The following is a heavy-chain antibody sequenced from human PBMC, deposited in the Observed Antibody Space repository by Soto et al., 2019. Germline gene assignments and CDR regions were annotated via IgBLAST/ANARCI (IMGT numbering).Heavy chain of an antibody. CDR1: GFTFSDYD. V-gene: IGHV3-13*05. CDR2: IGAARYP. J-gene: IGHJ6*02. CDR3: ARAYSGRLPRRADYYYALDV. Sequence: EVQLVESGGCSVQPGGSLRLSCTASGFTFSDYDMHWVRQGSGKGLEWVSTIGAARYPYYTGSVKGRFTISRENARNSMFLQMNSVTVGDTAVYYCARAYSGRLPRRADYYYALDVWGQGTMVTVSS. D-gene: IGHD2-15*01.